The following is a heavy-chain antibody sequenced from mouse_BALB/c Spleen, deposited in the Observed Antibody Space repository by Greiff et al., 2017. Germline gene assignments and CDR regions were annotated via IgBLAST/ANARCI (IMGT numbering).Heavy chain of an antibody. J-gene: IGHJ4*01. Sequence: EVKLQESGPGLVKPSQSLSLTCTVTGYSITSDYAWNWIRQFPGNKLEWMGYISYSGSTSYNPSLKSRISITRDTSKNQFFLQLNSVTTEDTATYYCARSPLTGYMDYWGQGTSVTVSS. CDR1: GYSITSDYA. V-gene: IGHV3-2*02. CDR3: ARSPLTGYMDY. D-gene: IGHD4-1*01. CDR2: ISYSGST.